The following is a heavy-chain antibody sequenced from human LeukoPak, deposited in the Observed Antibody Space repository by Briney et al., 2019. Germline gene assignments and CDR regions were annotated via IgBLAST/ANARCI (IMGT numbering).Heavy chain of an antibody. J-gene: IGHJ4*02. CDR3: ARVAVIRGVVDY. Sequence: SETLSLTCTVSGGSISSSSYYWGWIRPPPGKGLEWIGSIYYSGSTYYNPSLKSRVTISVDTSKNQFFLSLDSVTAADTAVYYCARVAVIRGVVDYWGQGTLVTVSS. D-gene: IGHD3-10*01. CDR2: IYYSGST. V-gene: IGHV4-39*01. CDR1: GGSISSSSYY.